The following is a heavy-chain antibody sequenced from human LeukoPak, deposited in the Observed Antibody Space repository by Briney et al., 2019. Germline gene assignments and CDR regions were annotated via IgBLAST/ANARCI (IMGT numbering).Heavy chain of an antibody. CDR1: GFTFSSCA. CDR3: AKDFWSGYYPNY. D-gene: IGHD3-3*01. Sequence: GGSLRLSCARSGFTFSSCAMTWVRQAPGKGLKWVSGISASNGNTYHADSVKGRFTISRDNSKGTLYLQMNSLRAEDTAVYYCAKDFWSGYYPNYWGQGTLVTVSS. V-gene: IGHV3-23*01. CDR2: ISASNGNT. J-gene: IGHJ4*02.